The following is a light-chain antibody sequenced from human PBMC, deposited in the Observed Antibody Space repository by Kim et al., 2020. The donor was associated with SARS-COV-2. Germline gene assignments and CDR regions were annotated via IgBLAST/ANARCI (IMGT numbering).Light chain of an antibody. J-gene: IGKJ2*01. V-gene: IGKV1-5*03. Sequence: ASVGDRVNITCRASENIDTYLAWYQQKPGRAPRLLIYLASNLENGVPSRFSGTGSGTEFSLSITSLQPDDFASYYCQHYSRFPYTFGQGTKLEIK. CDR1: ENIDTY. CDR2: LAS. CDR3: QHYSRFPYT.